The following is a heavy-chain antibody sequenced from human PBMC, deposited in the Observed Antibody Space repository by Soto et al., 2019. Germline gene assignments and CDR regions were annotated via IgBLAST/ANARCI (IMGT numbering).Heavy chain of an antibody. D-gene: IGHD4-4*01. V-gene: IGHV3-21*01. J-gene: IGHJ4*02. CDR2: ISGSGNYT. Sequence: GGSLRLSCAASGFTFSTYSMNWVRQAPGEGLEWVSSISGSGNYTHYADFLRGRFTISRDNAKTSLYLQMNSLRAEDTAVYYCAREGINNYNEYYFDSWGQGTVVTVSS. CDR1: GFTFSTYS. CDR3: AREGINNYNEYYFDS.